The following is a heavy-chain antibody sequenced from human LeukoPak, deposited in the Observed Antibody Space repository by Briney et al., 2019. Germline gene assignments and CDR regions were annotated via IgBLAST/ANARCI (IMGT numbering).Heavy chain of an antibody. D-gene: IGHD2-2*01. V-gene: IGHV3-20*04. CDR1: GFTFDDYG. CDR3: ARRKDVVVVPGTMGYYLDV. J-gene: IGHJ6*03. CDR2: INWNGGST. Sequence: GRSLRLSCAASGFTFDDYGMSWVRQAPGKGLEWVSGINWNGGSTGYADSVRGRFTVSRDNAKNSLYLQMNGLRAEDTAVYYCARRKDVVVVPGTMGYYLDVWGKGTTVTVSS.